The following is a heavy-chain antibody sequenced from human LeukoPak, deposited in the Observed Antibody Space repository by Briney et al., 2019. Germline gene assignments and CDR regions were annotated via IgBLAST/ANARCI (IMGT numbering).Heavy chain of an antibody. CDR3: ARGRFDPLREQQLERNNWFDP. Sequence: ASVKVSCKVSGYTLTELSMHWVRQAPGKGLEWMGGFDPEDGETIYAQKFQGRVTMTEDTSTDTAYMELSSLRSEDTAVYYCARGRFDPLREQQLERNNWFDPWGQGTLVTVSS. CDR2: FDPEDGET. CDR1: GYTLTELS. J-gene: IGHJ5*02. D-gene: IGHD6-13*01. V-gene: IGHV1-24*01.